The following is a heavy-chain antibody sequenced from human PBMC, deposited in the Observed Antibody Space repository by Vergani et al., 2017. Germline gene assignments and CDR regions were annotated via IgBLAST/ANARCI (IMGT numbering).Heavy chain of an antibody. Sequence: QVQLVQSGAEVKKPGASVKVSCKASGYTFTGYYMHWVRQAPGQGLEWMGWINPNSGGTNYAQKFQGWVTMTRDTSISTAYMELSRLRSDDTAVYYCARDLVAVAGTGSWFDPWGQGTLVTVSS. V-gene: IGHV1-2*04. CDR1: GYTFTGYY. CDR2: INPNSGGT. D-gene: IGHD6-19*01. J-gene: IGHJ5*02. CDR3: ARDLVAVAGTGSWFDP.